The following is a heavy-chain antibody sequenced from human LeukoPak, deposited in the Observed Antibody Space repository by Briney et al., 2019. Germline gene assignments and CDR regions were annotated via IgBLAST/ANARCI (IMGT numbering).Heavy chain of an antibody. J-gene: IGHJ3*02. CDR2: ISAYNGNT. V-gene: IGHV1-18*01. D-gene: IGHD6-13*01. Sequence: ASVRVSCKASGYTFTSYGISWVRQAPGQGLEWMGWISAYNGNTNYAQKLQGRVTMTTDTSTSTAYMELRSLRSDDTAVYYCARLAPLYSSSWYQSPCDAFDIWGQGTIVTVSS. CDR1: GYTFTSYG. CDR3: ARLAPLYSSSWYQSPCDAFDI.